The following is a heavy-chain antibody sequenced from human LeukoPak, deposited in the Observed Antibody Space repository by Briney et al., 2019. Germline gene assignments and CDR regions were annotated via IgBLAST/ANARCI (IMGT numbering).Heavy chain of an antibody. CDR1: GFTFSSYS. V-gene: IGHV3-48*01. CDR2: ISSSSSTI. CDR3: ANIGPGHYYDSSGFLDY. D-gene: IGHD3-22*01. J-gene: IGHJ4*02. Sequence: GSLRLSCAASGFTFSSYSMNWVRQAPGKGLEWVSYISSSSSTIYYADSVKGRFTISRDNAKNSLYLQMNSLRAEDTAVYYCANIGPGHYYDSSGFLDYWGQGTLVTVSS.